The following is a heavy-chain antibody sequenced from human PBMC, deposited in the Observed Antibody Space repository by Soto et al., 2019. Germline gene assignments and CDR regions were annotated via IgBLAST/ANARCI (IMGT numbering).Heavy chain of an antibody. CDR3: ARDADIVVVPAATNCGMDV. D-gene: IGHD2-2*01. J-gene: IGHJ6*02. CDR1: GFTFSSYG. V-gene: IGHV3-33*01. CDR2: IWYDGSNK. Sequence: QVQLVESGGGVVQPGRSLRLSCAASGFTFSSYGMHWVRQAPGKGLEWGAVIWYDGSNKYYADSVKGRFTISRDNSKNQLYLQTNSLSAEDTAVYYCARDADIVVVPAATNCGMDVWGQGTTVTVSS.